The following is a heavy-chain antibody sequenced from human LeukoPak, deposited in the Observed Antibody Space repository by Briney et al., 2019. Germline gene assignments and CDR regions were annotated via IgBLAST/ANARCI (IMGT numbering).Heavy chain of an antibody. J-gene: IGHJ4*02. D-gene: IGHD2-21*02. CDR2: IWYDGSKK. CDR3: ARVSPEIVVVTGTGAPDY. Sequence: SGGSLRLSCAASGFTFSSYGMHWVRQAPGKGLEWVAVIWYDGSKKYYADSVKGRFTISRDNSKNTVYLQMNSLRAEDTAVYYCARVSPEIVVVTGTGAPDYWGKGTLVTVSS. V-gene: IGHV3-33*01. CDR1: GFTFSSYG.